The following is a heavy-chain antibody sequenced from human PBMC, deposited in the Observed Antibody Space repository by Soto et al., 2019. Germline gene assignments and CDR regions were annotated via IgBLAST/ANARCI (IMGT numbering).Heavy chain of an antibody. CDR3: AGGAAGTMIVVDPIDY. CDR2: INPSGGST. CDR1: GYTFTSYY. V-gene: IGHV1-46*01. J-gene: IGHJ4*02. Sequence: ASVKVSCKASGYTFTSYYMHWVRQAPGQGLEWMGIINPSGGSTSYAQKFQGRVTMTRDTSTSTVYMELSSLRSEDTAVYYCAGGAAGTMIVVDPIDYWGQGTLVTVSS. D-gene: IGHD3-22*01.